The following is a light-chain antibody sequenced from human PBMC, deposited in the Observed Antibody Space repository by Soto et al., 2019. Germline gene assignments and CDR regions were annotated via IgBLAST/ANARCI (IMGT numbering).Light chain of an antibody. J-gene: IGLJ3*02. V-gene: IGLV2-14*01. CDR1: SSDIGTYNF. CDR2: EVS. CDR3: SSYAATSTLV. Sequence: QSALTRPASVSGSPGQSITMSCTGSSSDIGTYNFVSWYQQHAGKAPRLILYEVSNRPSGVSSRFSGSKSGNSASLTISGLQPEYEANYFFSSYAATSTLVFGRGTKLTVL.